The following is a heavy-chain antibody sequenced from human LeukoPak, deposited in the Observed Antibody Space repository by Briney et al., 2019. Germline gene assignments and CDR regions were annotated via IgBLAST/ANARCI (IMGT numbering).Heavy chain of an antibody. Sequence: GASVKVSCKASGYTFTSYYMHWVRQAPGQGLEWMGIINPSGGSTSYAQKFQGRVTMTRDTSTSTVYMELSSLRSDDTAVYYCYYAETPSYSSGLAFDYWGQGTLVTVSS. CDR3: YYAETPSYSSGLAFDY. J-gene: IGHJ4*02. CDR1: GYTFTSYY. V-gene: IGHV1-46*01. D-gene: IGHD6-19*01. CDR2: INPSGGST.